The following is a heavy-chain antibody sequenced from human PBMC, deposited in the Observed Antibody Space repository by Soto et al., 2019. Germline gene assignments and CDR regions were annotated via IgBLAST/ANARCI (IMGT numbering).Heavy chain of an antibody. CDR3: TRDPEGDLDFDY. J-gene: IGHJ4*02. D-gene: IGHD2-21*02. CDR1: GFIFSDYG. V-gene: IGHV3-48*02. Sequence: EVHLVESGGGLVQSGGSLRLSCAASGFIFSDYGLTWVRQAPGKGLEWVSHINAPSTSTLYADSVRGRFTISRDNAKNSVYLQMSSLSDEDTAVYYCTRDPEGDLDFDYWGQRTLVTVSS. CDR2: INAPSTST.